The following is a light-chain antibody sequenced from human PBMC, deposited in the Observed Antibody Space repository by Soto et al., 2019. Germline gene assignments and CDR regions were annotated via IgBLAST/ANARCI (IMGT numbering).Light chain of an antibody. J-gene: IGKJ4*01. CDR1: PSLSYNY. Sequence: PGETATLTCRASPSLSYNYLAWYQQKPGRPPRILIYGAAYRASGVPDRFSGRGSGTQFTLTISGLEPEDFAVYYCQKYAQSFTFGGGTRVEIK. V-gene: IGKV3-20*01. CDR3: QKYAQSFT. CDR2: GAA.